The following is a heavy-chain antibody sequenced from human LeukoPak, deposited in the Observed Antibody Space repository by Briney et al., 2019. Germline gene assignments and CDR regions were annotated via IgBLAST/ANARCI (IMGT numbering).Heavy chain of an antibody. CDR1: GGSISSFY. J-gene: IGHJ4*01. CDR3: VRRSWATLDY. D-gene: IGHD1-26*01. CDR2: IFYSGNT. V-gene: IGHV4-39*01. Sequence: SETLSLTCTISGGSISSFYWGWIRQPPGKGLEWIGSIFYSGNTYYNPSLKSRVTISVDTSKNQFSLKLSSVTAADTAVFYCVRRSWATLDYWGQGTLVTVSS.